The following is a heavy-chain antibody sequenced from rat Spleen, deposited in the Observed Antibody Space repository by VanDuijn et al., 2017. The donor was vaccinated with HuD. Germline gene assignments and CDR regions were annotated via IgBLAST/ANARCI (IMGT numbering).Heavy chain of an antibody. Sequence: EVQLVESGGGLVQPGRSLKLSCAASGFTFSDYNMAWVRQAPKKGLEWVATISYDGGSTFYRDSVKGRFTISRDNAKSTLYLQMDSLRSEDAATYYCARVYGYTLFPYWGQGTLVTVSS. D-gene: IGHD1-6*01. J-gene: IGHJ3*01. CDR3: ARVYGYTLFPY. CDR1: GFTFSDYN. V-gene: IGHV5-7*01. CDR2: ISYDGGST.